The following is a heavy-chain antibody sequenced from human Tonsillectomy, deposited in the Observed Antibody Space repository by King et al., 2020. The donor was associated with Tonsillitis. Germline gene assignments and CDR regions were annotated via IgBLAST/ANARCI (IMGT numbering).Heavy chain of an antibody. CDR3: TPWFGELFDAFDI. D-gene: IGHD3-10*01. Sequence: VQLVESGGGLVQPGGSLRLSCAASGFTFSSYAMTWVRQAPGKGLEWVSGSSGSGGRPYYADSVKGRFTISRDNSKNTLYLQMNSLRAEDTAVYYCTPWFGELFDAFDIWGQGTMVTVSS. CDR2: SSGSGGRP. J-gene: IGHJ3*02. CDR1: GFTFSSYA. V-gene: IGHV3-23*04.